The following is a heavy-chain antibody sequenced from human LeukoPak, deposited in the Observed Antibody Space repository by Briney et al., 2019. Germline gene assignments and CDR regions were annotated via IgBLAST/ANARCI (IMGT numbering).Heavy chain of an antibody. CDR3: ARGVIAAGGNDFDY. J-gene: IGHJ4*02. CDR1: GGSISSSNYY. V-gene: IGHV4-39*07. Sequence: SSETLSLTCTVSGGSISSSNYYWGWIRQPPGKGLEWIGSIYYSGSTYYNPSLKSRVTISVDTSKNQFSLKLSSVTAADTAVYYCARGVIAAGGNDFDYWGQGTLVTVSS. D-gene: IGHD6-13*01. CDR2: IYYSGST.